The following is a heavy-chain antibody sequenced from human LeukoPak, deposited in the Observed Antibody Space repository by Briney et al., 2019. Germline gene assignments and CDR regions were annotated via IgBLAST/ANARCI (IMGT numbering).Heavy chain of an antibody. Sequence: PGGSLRLSCAASGFTVSSIHMVWVRQAPGKGLEWVAVISYDGSNKYYADSVKGRFTISRDNSKNTLYLQMSSLRAEDTAMYYCAREGNSGYYPYWGQGILVTVSS. CDR2: ISYDGSNK. J-gene: IGHJ4*02. V-gene: IGHV3-30*03. CDR1: GFTVSSIH. D-gene: IGHD3-22*01. CDR3: AREGNSGYYPY.